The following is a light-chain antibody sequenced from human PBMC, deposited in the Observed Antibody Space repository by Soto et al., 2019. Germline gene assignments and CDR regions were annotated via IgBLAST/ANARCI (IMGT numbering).Light chain of an antibody. V-gene: IGLV2-14*01. CDR1: SSDVGGYNY. CDR2: EVS. Sequence: QSALTQPASVSGSPGQSITISCTGTSSDVGGYNYVSWYQQHPGKAPKLMIYEVSNRPSGVSNRFSGSKSDNTASLTISGLPAEDEADYYCSSYTSSSTLVVFGGGTKVTVL. J-gene: IGLJ2*01. CDR3: SSYTSSSTLVV.